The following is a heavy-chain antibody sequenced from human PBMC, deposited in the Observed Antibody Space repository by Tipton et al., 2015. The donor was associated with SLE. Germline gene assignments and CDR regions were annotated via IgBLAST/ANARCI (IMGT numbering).Heavy chain of an antibody. Sequence: SLRLSCAASGFTFSSYGMHWVRQAPGKGLEWVAVIWYDGSNKYYADSVKGRFTISRDNSKNTLYLQMNSLRAEDTAVYYCAKEQGGGDYYYYYGMDVWGQGTTVTVSS. D-gene: IGHD4-17*01. V-gene: IGHV3-30*18. CDR2: IWYDGSNK. CDR1: GFTFSSYG. J-gene: IGHJ6*02. CDR3: AKEQGGGDYYYYYGMDV.